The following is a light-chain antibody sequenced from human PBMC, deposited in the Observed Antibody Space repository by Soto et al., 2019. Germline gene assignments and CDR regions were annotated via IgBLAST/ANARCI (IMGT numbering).Light chain of an antibody. CDR2: EVV. CDR1: KNDVGFYDF. Sequence: SALTQPPSASWSPGQSVTISCTGTKNDVGFYDFVSWYQHHPGKAPRLIIYEVVQRPSGVPDRFSGSKSGNTASLTVSGLQAADEADYFCKSYAGSNTYVFGSGTKATVL. J-gene: IGLJ1*01. V-gene: IGLV2-8*01. CDR3: KSYAGSNTYV.